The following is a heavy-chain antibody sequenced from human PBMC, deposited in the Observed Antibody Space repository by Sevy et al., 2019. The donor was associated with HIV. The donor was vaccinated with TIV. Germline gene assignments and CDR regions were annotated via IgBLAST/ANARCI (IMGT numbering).Heavy chain of an antibody. CDR2: VNSDGSST. CDR3: VAANSWEDY. D-gene: IGHD2-15*01. Sequence: GGSLRLSCAPSGLTFSDYWMHWVRQAPGKGLVWVSRVNSDGSSTTYADSVKGRFTISRDNTKNTLPLQMNSLRAEDTAVYYCVAANSWEDYWGQGTLVTVSS. CDR1: GLTFSDYW. J-gene: IGHJ4*02. V-gene: IGHV3-74*01.